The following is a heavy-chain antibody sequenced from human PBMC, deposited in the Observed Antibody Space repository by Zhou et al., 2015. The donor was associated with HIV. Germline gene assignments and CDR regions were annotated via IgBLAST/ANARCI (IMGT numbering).Heavy chain of an antibody. J-gene: IGHJ6*02. CDR2: INPSGGST. V-gene: IGHV1-46*01. CDR1: GYTFTSYY. Sequence: QVQLVQSGAEVKKPGASVKVSCKASGYTFTSYYMHWVRQAPGQGLEWMGIINPSGGSTSYAQKFQGRVTMTRDTSTSTVYMELSSLRSEDTAVYYCARGDIVVAITFYYYYGMDVWGQGTTVTVSS. D-gene: IGHD2-2*01. CDR3: ARGDIVVAITFYYYYGMDV.